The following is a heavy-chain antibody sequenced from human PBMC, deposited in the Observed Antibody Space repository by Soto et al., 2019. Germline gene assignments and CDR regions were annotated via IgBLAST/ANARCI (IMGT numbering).Heavy chain of an antibody. CDR2: XYXXGXT. J-gene: IGHJ4*02. D-gene: IGHD6-19*01. V-gene: IGHV4-59*01. CDR3: AGYSSGWYEGYFDY. Sequence: ASETLSLTCTVSGGSISSYYWSWIRQPPGKGLEXMGXXYXXGXTXXXPXXXSRVTISVDTSKNQFSLKLSSVTAADTAVYYCAGYSSGWYEGYFDYWGQGTLVTVSS. CDR1: GGSISSYY.